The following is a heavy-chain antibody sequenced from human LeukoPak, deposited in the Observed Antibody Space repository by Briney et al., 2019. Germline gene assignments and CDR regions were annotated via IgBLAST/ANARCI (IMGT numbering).Heavy chain of an antibody. CDR2: ISYDGTTK. CDR1: GFTFSAYA. J-gene: IGHJ4*02. Sequence: GGSLRLSCAASGFTFSAYAMHWVRQAPGKGLEWVAVISYDGTTKYYIDSVKGRFTISRDNSKNTLYLQVSSLRAEDRAVYYCAKSAVYGSGSPHFDYWGQGTLVTVSS. CDR3: AKSAVYGSGSPHFDY. V-gene: IGHV3-30-3*02. D-gene: IGHD3-10*01.